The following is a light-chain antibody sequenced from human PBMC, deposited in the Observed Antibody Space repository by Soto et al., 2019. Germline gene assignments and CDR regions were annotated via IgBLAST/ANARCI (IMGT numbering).Light chain of an antibody. J-gene: IGKJ2*01. CDR3: HQYNSWPPGT. Sequence: IEVTQSPATLSVSPGERATLSCRASQSVSSNLVWYQQKPGQAPRLLISDASTRATGIPARFSGSGSGTEFTLTISSLQSEDFALYYCHQYNSWPPGTFGQGTKVDIK. CDR1: QSVSSN. V-gene: IGKV3-15*01. CDR2: DAS.